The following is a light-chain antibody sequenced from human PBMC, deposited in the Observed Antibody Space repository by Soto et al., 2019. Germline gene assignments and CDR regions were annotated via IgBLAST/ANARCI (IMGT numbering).Light chain of an antibody. CDR3: QQYNSYAWT. Sequence: DIQMNQSPSTLSASVGDRVTITCRASQSISSWLAWYQQKPGKAPKLLIYDASSLESGVPSRFSGSGSGTEFTLTISSLQPDDFATYYCQQYNSYAWTFGQGTKVDIK. V-gene: IGKV1-5*01. CDR2: DAS. CDR1: QSISSW. J-gene: IGKJ1*01.